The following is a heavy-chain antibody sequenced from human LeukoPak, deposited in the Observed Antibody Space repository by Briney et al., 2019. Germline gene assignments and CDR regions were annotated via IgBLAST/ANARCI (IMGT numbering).Heavy chain of an antibody. J-gene: IGHJ4*02. CDR2: IWYDGSNK. V-gene: IGHV3-33*01. CDR1: GFTFSSYG. CDR3: ARAPTSYYYFDY. D-gene: IGHD1-26*01. Sequence: RGSLRLSCAASGFTFSSYGMHWVRQAPGKGLEWVAVIWYDGSNKYYADSVKGRFTISRDNSKNTLYLQMNSLRAGDTAVYYCARAPTSYYYFDYWGQGTLVTVTS.